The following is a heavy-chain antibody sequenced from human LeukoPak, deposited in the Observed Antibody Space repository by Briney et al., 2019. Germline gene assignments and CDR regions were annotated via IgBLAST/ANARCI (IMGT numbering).Heavy chain of an antibody. CDR1: GFTLSNFW. CDR3: STAARGQVVGESY. J-gene: IGHJ4*02. D-gene: IGHD3-16*01. Sequence: GGSLRLSCTASGFTLSNFWMGWVRQTPGKGLECVANIKPDGSEKYYVDSVKGRFTISRDNAKNSLFLQMNSLSAEDTATYYYSTAARGQVVGESYWGQGTPVTVTS. CDR2: IKPDGSEK. V-gene: IGHV3-7*03.